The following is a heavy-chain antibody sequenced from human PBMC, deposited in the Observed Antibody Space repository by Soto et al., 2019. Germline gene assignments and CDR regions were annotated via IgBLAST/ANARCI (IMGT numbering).Heavy chain of an antibody. CDR2: ISTDENNE. CDR3: ARGSSLLGYCSGGSCYSHFDY. CDR1: GFIFSAYG. J-gene: IGHJ4*02. D-gene: IGHD2-15*01. Sequence: GGSLRLSCAASGFIFSAYGMHWVRQAPGKGLEWVALISTDENNEHYVDSVKGRFTISRDNSRNTLFLQMNSLRVEDTAVYYCARGSSLLGYCSGGSCYSHFDYWGQGALVTVSS. V-gene: IGHV3-30*03.